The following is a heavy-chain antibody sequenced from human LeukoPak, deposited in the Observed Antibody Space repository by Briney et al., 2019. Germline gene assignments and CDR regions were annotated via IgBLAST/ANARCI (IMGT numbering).Heavy chain of an antibody. V-gene: IGHV3-33*06. J-gene: IGHJ5*02. CDR3: AKEAAVAGTVPKNWVDP. D-gene: IGHD6-19*01. CDR2: IWYDGSNK. CDR1: GFTFSNYD. Sequence: GRSLRLSCAVSGFTFSNYDMHWVRQAPGKGLEWVAVIWYDGSNKYYADSVKGRFTISRDNSKNTLFLQMNSLRADDTAVYYCAKEAAVAGTVPKNWVDPWGQGTLVTVSS.